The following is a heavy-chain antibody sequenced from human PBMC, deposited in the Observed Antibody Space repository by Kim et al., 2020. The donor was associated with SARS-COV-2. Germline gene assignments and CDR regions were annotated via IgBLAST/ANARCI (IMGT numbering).Heavy chain of an antibody. CDR2: IYHSGST. V-gene: IGHV4-4*02. CDR1: GGSISSSNW. Sequence: SETLSLTCAVSGGSISSSNWWSWVRQPPGKGLEWIGEIYHSGSTNYNPSLKSRVTISVDKSKNQFSLKLSSVTAADTAVYYCARDVGYCSSTSCYDGGYWGQGTLVTVSS. D-gene: IGHD2-2*03. CDR3: ARDVGYCSSTSCYDGGY. J-gene: IGHJ4*02.